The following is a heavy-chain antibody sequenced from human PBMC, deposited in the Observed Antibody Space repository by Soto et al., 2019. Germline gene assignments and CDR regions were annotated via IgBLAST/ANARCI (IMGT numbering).Heavy chain of an antibody. CDR1: GFTFSSYA. CDR2: ISYDGSGK. CDR3: ARDPAGTYFFDY. J-gene: IGHJ4*02. Sequence: GGSLRLSCAASGFTFSSYAIHWVRQAPGKGLEWVASISYDGSGKYYADSVKGRFTISRDNSKDTLYLQVNSLRGEDTALYYCARDPAGTYFFDYWGQGTLVTVSS. V-gene: IGHV3-30-3*01.